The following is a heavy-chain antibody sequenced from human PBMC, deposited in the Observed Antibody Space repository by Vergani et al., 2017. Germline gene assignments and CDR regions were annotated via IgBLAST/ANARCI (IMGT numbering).Heavy chain of an antibody. V-gene: IGHV4-61*02. CDR1: GGSISSGSYY. CDR2: IYTSGRT. J-gene: IGHJ4*02. D-gene: IGHD5-12*01. CDR3: ARAICPGTDSGYDNNFDD. Sequence: QVQLQESGPGLVKPSQTLSLTCTVSGGSISSGSYYWSWIRQPAGKGLEWIGRIYTSGRTNYNPSLKSRFTISVDTSKNQFSLKLSSVTAAATAGYYCARAICPGTDSGYDNNFDDWGQGTLVTVSS.